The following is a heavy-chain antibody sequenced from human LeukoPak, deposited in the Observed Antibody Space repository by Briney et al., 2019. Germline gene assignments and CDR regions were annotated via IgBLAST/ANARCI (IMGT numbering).Heavy chain of an antibody. J-gene: IGHJ3*02. CDR1: GFSFSDYD. V-gene: IGHV3-23*01. CDR3: AKHDYGGPVI. Sequence: PGGSLRLSCAASGFSFSDYDMSWVRQAPGKGLEWVSTISGGGGSTYYADSVKGRFTISRDNSMNTLYLQMNSLRAEDTAIYYCAKHDYGGPVIWGQGTMVTVSS. D-gene: IGHD4-23*01. CDR2: ISGGGGST.